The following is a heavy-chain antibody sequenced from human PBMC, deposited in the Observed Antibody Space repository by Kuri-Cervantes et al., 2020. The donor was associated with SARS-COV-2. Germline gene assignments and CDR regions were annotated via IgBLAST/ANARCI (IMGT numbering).Heavy chain of an antibody. CDR3: ARGRGSSGPV. CDR2: IYYSGST. J-gene: IGHJ4*02. CDR1: GGSISSYY. D-gene: IGHD3-22*01. Sequence: GSLRLSCTVSGGSISSYYWSWIRQPPGKGLEWIGYIYYSGSTNYNPSLKSRVTISVDTSKNQFSLKLSSVTAADTAVYYCARGRGSSGPVWGQGTLVTVSS. V-gene: IGHV4-59*01.